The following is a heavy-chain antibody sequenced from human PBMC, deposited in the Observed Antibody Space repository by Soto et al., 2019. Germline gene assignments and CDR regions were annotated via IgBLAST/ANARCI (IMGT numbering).Heavy chain of an antibody. J-gene: IGHJ5*02. CDR2: IYHSGST. V-gene: IGHV4-30-2*01. CDR1: GGSISSGGYS. Sequence: QQQRQESGSGLVKPSQTLSLTCAVSGGSISSGGYSWSWIRQPPGKGLEWIGYIYHSGSTYYNPSLKSRVTISVDRSKNQFSLKLSSVTAADTAVYYCARVPGPWGQGTLVPVSS. CDR3: ARVPGP.